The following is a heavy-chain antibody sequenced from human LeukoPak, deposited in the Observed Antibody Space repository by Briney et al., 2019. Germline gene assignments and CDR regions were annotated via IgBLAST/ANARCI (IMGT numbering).Heavy chain of an antibody. J-gene: IGHJ4*02. CDR1: GFTFSSYE. Sequence: GSLRLSCAASGFTFSSYEMNWVRQAPGKGLEWVSYISSSGSPVYYPDSVKGRFSISRDNAENSLYLQMNSLRVEDTAVYYCAAKEGTRPDFDYWGQGILVTVSS. CDR3: AAKEGTRPDFDY. D-gene: IGHD1-14*01. V-gene: IGHV3-48*03. CDR2: ISSSGSPV.